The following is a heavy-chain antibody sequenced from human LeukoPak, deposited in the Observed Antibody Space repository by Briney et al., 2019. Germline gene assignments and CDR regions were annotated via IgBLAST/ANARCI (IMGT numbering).Heavy chain of an antibody. CDR2: ITGSHGRT. CDR1: GFTFSDYY. V-gene: IGHV3-23*01. J-gene: IGHJ5*02. Sequence: GGSLRLSCAASGFTFSDYYMSWIRQAPGKGLEWVSSITGSHGRTYNTDSVKGRFTISRDNSQNTLYLQMNSLRAEDTAVYYCTKDPNGDYVGAFDPWGQGTLVTVSS. CDR3: TKDPNGDYVGAFDP. D-gene: IGHD4-17*01.